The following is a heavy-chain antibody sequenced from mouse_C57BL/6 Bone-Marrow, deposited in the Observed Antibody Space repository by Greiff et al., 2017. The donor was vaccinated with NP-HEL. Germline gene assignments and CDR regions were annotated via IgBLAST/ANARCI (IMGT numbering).Heavy chain of an antibody. CDR2: ISSGGSYT. CDR3: ARLEGWLPLYYYAMDY. V-gene: IGHV5-6*01. D-gene: IGHD2-3*01. CDR1: GFTFSSYG. Sequence: EVQGVESGGDLVKPGGSLKLSCAASGFTFSSYGMSWVRQTPVKRLEWVATISSGGSYTYYPDSVKGRFTISRDNAKNTLYLQMSSLKSEDTAMYYCARLEGWLPLYYYAMDYWGQGTSVTVSS. J-gene: IGHJ4*01.